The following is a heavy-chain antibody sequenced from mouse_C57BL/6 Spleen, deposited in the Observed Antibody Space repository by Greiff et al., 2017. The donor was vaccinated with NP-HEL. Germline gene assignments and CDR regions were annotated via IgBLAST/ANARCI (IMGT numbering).Heavy chain of an antibody. CDR2: IDPETGGT. CDR3: TRWDYGYVYFDY. J-gene: IGHJ2*01. CDR1: GYTFTDYE. Sequence: VQLQQSGAELVRPGASVTLSCKASGYTFTDYEMHWVKQTPVHGLEWIGAIDPETGGTAYNQKFKGKAILTADKSSSTAYMELRSLTSEDSAVYYCTRWDYGYVYFDYWGQGTTLTVSS. V-gene: IGHV1-15*01. D-gene: IGHD2-2*01.